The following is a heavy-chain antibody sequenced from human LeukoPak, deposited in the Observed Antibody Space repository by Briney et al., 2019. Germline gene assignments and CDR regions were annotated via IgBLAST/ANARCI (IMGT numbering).Heavy chain of an antibody. CDR2: INPNSGGT. V-gene: IGHV1-2*06. CDR1: GYTFTGYY. CDR3: AREPHYYYYMDV. Sequence: ASVKVSXKASGYTFTGYYMHWMRQAPGQGLEWMGRINPNSGGTNYAQKFQGRVTMTRDTSISTAYMELSRLRSNDTAVYYCAREPHYYYYMDVWGKGTTVTVSS. J-gene: IGHJ6*03.